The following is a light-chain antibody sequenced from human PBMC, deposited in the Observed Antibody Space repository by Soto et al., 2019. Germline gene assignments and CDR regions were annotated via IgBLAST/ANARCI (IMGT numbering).Light chain of an antibody. CDR2: EVT. Sequence: QSALTQPASVSGSPGQSITIYWAGTSTDVGRFNLVSWYRQYPGKAPRVLICEVTKRPSGVSDRFSGSKSGNTAYLTISGLEAEDEADYYWCSYAGSSVMVFGGGTKVTVL. CDR3: CSYAGSSVMV. J-gene: IGLJ2*01. V-gene: IGLV2-23*02. CDR1: STDVGRFNL.